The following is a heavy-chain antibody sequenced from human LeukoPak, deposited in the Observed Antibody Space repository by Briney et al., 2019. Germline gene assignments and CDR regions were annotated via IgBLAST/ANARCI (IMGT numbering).Heavy chain of an antibody. CDR2: ISGSGGST. CDR1: GFTFSSYG. J-gene: IGHJ4*02. Sequence: GGSLRLSCAASGFTFSSYGMSWVRQAPGKGLEWVSAISGSGGSTYYADSVKGRFTISRDNSKNTLYLQMNSLRAEDTAVYYCAKDRGGIVVVVAATRWGLVVDYWGQGTLVTVSS. V-gene: IGHV3-23*01. D-gene: IGHD2-15*01. CDR3: AKDRGGIVVVVAATRWGLVVDY.